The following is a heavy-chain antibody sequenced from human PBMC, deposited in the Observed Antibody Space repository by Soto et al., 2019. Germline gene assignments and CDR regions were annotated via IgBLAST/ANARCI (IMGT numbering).Heavy chain of an antibody. D-gene: IGHD6-19*01. V-gene: IGHV4-39*01. J-gene: IGHJ5*02. CDR2: IYYSGST. Sequence: SETLSLTCRVSGGSINSSSYFWGWVRQPPGKVLEWIGSIYYSGSTYYNPSLRSRVTISVDTSKNQFSLKLSSVTAADTAVFYCARHYSSGSRNWFDPWGQGTLVTVS. CDR1: GGSINSSSYF. CDR3: ARHYSSGSRNWFDP.